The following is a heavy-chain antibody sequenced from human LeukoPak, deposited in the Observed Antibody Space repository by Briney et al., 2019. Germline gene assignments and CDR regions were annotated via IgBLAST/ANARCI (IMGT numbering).Heavy chain of an antibody. CDR2: ISGGVGST. CDR1: GFTVSSYA. CDR3: AKDRSSAWYMDFDY. V-gene: IGHV3-23*01. Sequence: PGGSLRLSCAASGFTVSSYAMSWVRQAPGKGLEWVSTISGGVGSTYYADSVKGRFTISRDNSKNTLYLQMNSLRAEDTAVYYCAKDRSSAWYMDFDYWGQGTLVTVSS. D-gene: IGHD6-19*01. J-gene: IGHJ4*02.